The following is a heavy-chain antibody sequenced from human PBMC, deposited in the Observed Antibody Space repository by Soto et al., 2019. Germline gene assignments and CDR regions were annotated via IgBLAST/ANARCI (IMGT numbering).Heavy chain of an antibody. D-gene: IGHD6-6*01. V-gene: IGHV1-46*03. Sequence: QVQLVQPGAEVKKPGASVKFSCKASGYIFTNFYIHWVRQAPGQGLEWIGLINPNGGSTNYAQNFQGIVTMTRDTSTSTVYMDLRSLRSEDTAVYYCTRGLASGDYWGQGTLITVSS. CDR2: INPNGGST. CDR3: TRGLASGDY. CDR1: GYIFTNFY. J-gene: IGHJ4*02.